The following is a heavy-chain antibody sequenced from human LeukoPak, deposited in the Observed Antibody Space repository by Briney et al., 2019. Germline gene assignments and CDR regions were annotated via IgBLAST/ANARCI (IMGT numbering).Heavy chain of an antibody. V-gene: IGHV4-34*01. CDR2: INHSGST. J-gene: IGHJ5*02. CDR1: GVSFSGYY. D-gene: IGHD3-3*01. Sequence: PSETLSLTCAVYGVSFSGYYWSWIRQPPGKGLEWIGEINHSGSTNYNPSLKSRVTISVDTSKTQFSLKLSSVTAADTAVYYCARTYDFWRKYNNWFDPWGQGTLVTVSS. CDR3: ARTYDFWRKYNNWFDP.